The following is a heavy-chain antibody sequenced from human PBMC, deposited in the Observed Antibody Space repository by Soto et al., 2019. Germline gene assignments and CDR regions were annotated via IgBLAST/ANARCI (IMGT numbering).Heavy chain of an antibody. CDR1: GFSLSTSGMC. V-gene: IGHV2-5*08. D-gene: IGHD3-22*01. CDR2: IYWDDDK. CDR3: AHIFPDYDSSPRTFDI. Sequence: SGPTLVNPTQTLTLTCTFSGFSLSTSGMCVSWIRQPPGKALEWLALIYWDDDKRYSPSLKSRLTITKDTSKNQVVLTMTNMDPVDTATYYCAHIFPDYDSSPRTFDIWGQGTMVTVSS. J-gene: IGHJ3*02.